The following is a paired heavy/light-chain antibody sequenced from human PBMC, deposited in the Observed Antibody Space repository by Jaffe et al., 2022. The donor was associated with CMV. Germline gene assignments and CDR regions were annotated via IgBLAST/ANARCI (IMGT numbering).Heavy chain of an antibody. J-gene: IGHJ6*02. Sequence: QVQLQQWGAGLLKPSETLSLTCAVYGGSFSGYYWSWIRQPPGKGLEWIGEINHSGSTNYNPSLKSRVTISVDTSKNQFSLKLSSVTAADTAVYYCARGPRAVVLLWFGELLSYYGMDVWGQGTTVTVSS. CDR2: INHSGST. CDR3: ARGPRAVVLLWFGELLSYYGMDV. V-gene: IGHV4-34*01. CDR1: GGSFSGYY. D-gene: IGHD3-10*01.
Light chain of an antibody. CDR2: DAS. J-gene: IGKJ2*01. Sequence: DIQMTQSPSSLSASVGDRVTITCQASQDISNYLNWYQQKPGKAPKLLIYDASNLETGVPSRFSGSGSGTDFTFTISSLQPEDIATYYCQQSRDFGQGTKLEIK. V-gene: IGKV1-33*01. CDR3: QQSRD. CDR1: QDISNY.